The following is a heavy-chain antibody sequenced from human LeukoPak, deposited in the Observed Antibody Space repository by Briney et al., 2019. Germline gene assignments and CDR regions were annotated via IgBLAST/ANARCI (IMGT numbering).Heavy chain of an antibody. D-gene: IGHD3-22*01. J-gene: IGHJ4*02. Sequence: PGGSLRLSCAASGFTFSSYWMSWVRQAPGKGLEWVGRIKSKTDGGTTDYAAPVKGRFTISRDDSKNTLYLQMNSLKTEDTAVYYCTRHDNYYDSIGFNWGQGTLVTVSS. V-gene: IGHV3-15*01. CDR3: TRHDNYYDSIGFN. CDR1: GFTFSSYW. CDR2: IKSKTDGGTT.